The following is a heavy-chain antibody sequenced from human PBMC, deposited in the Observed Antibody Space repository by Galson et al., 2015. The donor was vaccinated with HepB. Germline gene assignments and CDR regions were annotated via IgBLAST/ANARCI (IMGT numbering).Heavy chain of an antibody. J-gene: IGHJ4*02. Sequence: PALVKPTQTLTLTCTFSGFSLSTSGVGVGWIRQPPGKALEWLALIYWDDWDDDKRYSPSLKSRLTITKDTSKSQVVLTMTYMDPVDTATYYCAHRTAAGTFDYWGQGTLVTVSS. CDR2: IYWDDWDDDK. V-gene: IGHV2-5*02. D-gene: IGHD6-13*01. CDR1: GFSLSTSGVG. CDR3: AHRTAAGTFDY.